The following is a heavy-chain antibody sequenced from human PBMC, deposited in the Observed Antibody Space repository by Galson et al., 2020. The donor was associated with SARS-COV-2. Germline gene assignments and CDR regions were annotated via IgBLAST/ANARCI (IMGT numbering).Heavy chain of an antibody. V-gene: IGHV4-34*01. J-gene: IGHJ6*03. D-gene: IGHD2-2*01. CDR2: INIGGNT. CDR3: ARGLREVVPSPVLGLGPWYSSYYMDV. Sequence: SETLSLTCAVYGGSFSGYSWTWIRQSPGKGLEWIGEINIGGNTNYNPSLKSRVSLSVETSKNQFSLKLRSVTAADTALYYCARGLREVVPSPVLGLGPWYSSYYMDVWATGTTVTVSS. CDR1: GGSFSGYS.